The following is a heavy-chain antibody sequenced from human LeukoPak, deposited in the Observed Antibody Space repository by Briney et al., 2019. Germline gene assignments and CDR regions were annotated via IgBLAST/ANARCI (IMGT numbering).Heavy chain of an antibody. CDR3: ARDRKYYDFWSGRNWFDP. Sequence: SETLSLTCAISGGSISSYYWSWIRQPAGKGLEWIGRIYTSGSTNYNPSLKSRVTMSVDTSKNQFSLKLSSVTAADTAVYYCARDRKYYDFWSGRNWFDPWGQGTLVTVFS. V-gene: IGHV4-4*07. CDR2: IYTSGST. CDR1: GGSISSYY. D-gene: IGHD3-3*01. J-gene: IGHJ5*02.